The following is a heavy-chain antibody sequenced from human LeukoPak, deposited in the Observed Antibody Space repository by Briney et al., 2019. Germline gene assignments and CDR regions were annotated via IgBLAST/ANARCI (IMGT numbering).Heavy chain of an antibody. V-gene: IGHV3-9*01. Sequence: GGSLRLSCAASGFTFDDYAMHWVRQAPGKGLEWVSGISWNSGMIGYADSVKGRFTISRDNAKNSLYLEMNSLRAEDTALYYCAKGSGYSPLFDYWGQGTLVTVSS. CDR3: AKGSGYSPLFDY. D-gene: IGHD3-22*01. CDR1: GFTFDDYA. CDR2: ISWNSGMI. J-gene: IGHJ4*02.